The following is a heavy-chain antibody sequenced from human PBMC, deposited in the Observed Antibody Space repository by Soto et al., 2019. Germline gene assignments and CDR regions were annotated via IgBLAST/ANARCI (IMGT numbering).Heavy chain of an antibody. Sequence: QVQLVESGGGVVQPGRSLRLSCAASGFTFSSYAMHWVRQAPGKGLEWVAVISYDGSNKYYADSVKGRFTISRDNSKNTLYLQMNSLRAEDTAVYYCARDPGGPDSYYYYYCGMDVWGQGTTVTVSS. CDR2: ISYDGSNK. D-gene: IGHD6-6*01. CDR3: ARDPGGPDSYYYYYCGMDV. CDR1: GFTFSSYA. J-gene: IGHJ6*02. V-gene: IGHV3-30-3*01.